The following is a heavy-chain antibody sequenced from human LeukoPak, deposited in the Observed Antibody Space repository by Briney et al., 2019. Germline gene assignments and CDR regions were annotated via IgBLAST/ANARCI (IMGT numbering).Heavy chain of an antibody. V-gene: IGHV3-30*02. D-gene: IGHD3-22*01. CDR1: GFTFSSYG. Sequence: PGGSLRLSCAASGFTFSSYGMHWVRQAPGKGLEWVAFIRHDGSNKYYADSVKGRFTISRDNSKNTLHLQMNNLRAEDTALYYCAKTPDIDMIEVGTSFDYWGQGTLVSVST. CDR2: IRHDGSNK. CDR3: AKTPDIDMIEVGTSFDY. J-gene: IGHJ4*02.